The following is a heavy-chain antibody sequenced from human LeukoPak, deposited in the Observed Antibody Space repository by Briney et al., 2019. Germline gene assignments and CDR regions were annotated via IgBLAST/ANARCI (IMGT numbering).Heavy chain of an antibody. Sequence: ASVKVSCKASGYTFTSYDINWVRQAPGQGLEWMGWMNPNSGNTGYAQKFQGRVTMTRNTFISTAYMELRSLRSDDTAVYYCARQARLVSGAFMDVWGKGTTVTVSS. CDR2: MNPNSGNT. CDR3: ARQARLVSGAFMDV. V-gene: IGHV1-8*02. D-gene: IGHD6-19*01. J-gene: IGHJ6*04. CDR1: GYTFTSYD.